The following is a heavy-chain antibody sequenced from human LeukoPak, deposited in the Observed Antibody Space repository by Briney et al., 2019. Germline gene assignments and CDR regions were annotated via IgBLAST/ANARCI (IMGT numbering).Heavy chain of an antibody. Sequence: LSETLSLTCTVSGGSISSSTYYWVWIRQSPGKGLEWIGNFYSSGSTYYNPSLKSRVTISVDTSKNQFSLNLSSVTAADTAVYYCARQFDYCGQGTLVTVSS. V-gene: IGHV4-39*01. CDR1: GGSISSSTYY. CDR3: ARQFDY. J-gene: IGHJ4*02. CDR2: FYSSGST.